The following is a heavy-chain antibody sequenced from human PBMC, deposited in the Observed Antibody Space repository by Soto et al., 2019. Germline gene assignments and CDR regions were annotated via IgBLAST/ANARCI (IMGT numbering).Heavy chain of an antibody. V-gene: IGHV3-23*01. D-gene: IGHD4-17*01. Sequence: EAQLLESGGGFVQPGGSLRLSRAASGFTFSSYAMAWVRQAPGKGLEWVSGITYIGGATFYADSVKGRFTISRDNVRNTLYLQMNRLRVEDTAVYYCAKVSSLYGDYVPSSGLDDFWGQGTLVTVSS. CDR1: GFTFSSYA. J-gene: IGHJ4*02. CDR3: AKVSSLYGDYVPSSGLDDF. CDR2: ITYIGGAT.